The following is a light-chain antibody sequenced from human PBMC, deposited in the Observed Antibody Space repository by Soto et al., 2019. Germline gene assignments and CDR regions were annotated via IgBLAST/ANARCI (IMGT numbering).Light chain of an antibody. J-gene: IGKJ2*01. CDR2: GAS. CDR1: LSVSSTY. Sequence: EIVLTQSPGTLSLSPGERATLSCRASLSVSSTYLAWYQQRPGQAPRLLIYGASSRATGIPDRFSGSGSGTDFTLIISRLEPEDFAAYYCQHYGTSPPLYTFGQGTKLEI. CDR3: QHYGTSPPLYT. V-gene: IGKV3-20*01.